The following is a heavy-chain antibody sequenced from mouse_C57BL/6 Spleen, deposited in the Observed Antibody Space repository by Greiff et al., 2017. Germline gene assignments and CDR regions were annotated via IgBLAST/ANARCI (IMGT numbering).Heavy chain of an antibody. CDR1: GFTFSNYW. CDR3: TGGRVTEAMDY. CDR2: IRLKSDNYAT. V-gene: IGHV6-3*01. D-gene: IGHD2-3*01. Sequence: EVKLEESGGGLVQPGGSMKLSCVASGFTFSNYWMNWVRQSPEKGLEWVAQIRLKSDNYATHYAESVKGRFTITRDDSKSSVYLQMNNLRAEDTGIYYCTGGRVTEAMDYWGQGTSVTVSS. J-gene: IGHJ4*01.